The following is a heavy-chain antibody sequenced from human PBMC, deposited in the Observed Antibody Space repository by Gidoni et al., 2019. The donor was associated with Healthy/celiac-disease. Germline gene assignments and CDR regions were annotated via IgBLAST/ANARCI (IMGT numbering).Heavy chain of an antibody. D-gene: IGHD5-18*01. CDR1: AFTFSSYS. V-gene: IGHV3-21*01. CDR3: ARGGRGYSYGFDY. CDR2: ISSSSNYM. J-gene: IGHJ4*02. Sequence: EVQPVEPGGGRVKPWGSLRLSCSASAFTFSSYSMTWVRQAPEKGLEWVSAISSSSNYMYYADSMKGRFTITRDNAKNSLYLQMNSLRAEDTAVYYCARGGRGYSYGFDYWGQGTLVTVSS.